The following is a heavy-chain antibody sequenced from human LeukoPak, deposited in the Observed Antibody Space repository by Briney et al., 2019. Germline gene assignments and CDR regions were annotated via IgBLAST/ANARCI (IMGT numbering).Heavy chain of an antibody. D-gene: IGHD6-19*01. CDR2: SYYSGST. CDR3: ARLAAGSGSFDY. V-gene: IGHV4-39*01. CDR1: GAPISSSSYY. J-gene: IGHJ4*02. Sequence: SETLSLTCTVSGAPISSSSYYWGWIRQPPGKGLEWIGTSYYSGSTYYNASLKSRVTISMDTSKNQFSLELSSVTAADTAVYYCARLAAGSGSFDYWGQGTLVIVFS.